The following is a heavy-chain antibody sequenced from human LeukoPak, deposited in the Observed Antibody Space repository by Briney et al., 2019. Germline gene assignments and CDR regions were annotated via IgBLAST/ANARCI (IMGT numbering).Heavy chain of an antibody. V-gene: IGHV3-30*02. D-gene: IGHD2-15*01. CDR1: GFTFSSYG. J-gene: IGHJ6*02. CDR2: IRYDGSNK. CDR3: AKGVEYYYYYGMDV. Sequence: GGSLRLSCAASGFTFSSYGMHWVRQAPGKGLEWVAFIRYDGSNKYHADSVKGRFTISRDNSKNTLYLQMNSLRAEDTAVYYCAKGVEYYYYYGMDVWGQGTTVTVSS.